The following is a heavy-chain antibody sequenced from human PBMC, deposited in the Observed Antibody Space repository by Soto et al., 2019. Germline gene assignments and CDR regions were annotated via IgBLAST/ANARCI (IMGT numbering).Heavy chain of an antibody. Sequence: GASVKVSCKASGGTFSSYTISWVRQAPGQGLEWMGRIIPILGIANYAQKFQGRVTITADKSTSTAYMELSSLRSEDTAVYYCARDGLRFLEWSQSPDVWGKGTTVTVSS. CDR2: IIPILGIA. V-gene: IGHV1-69*04. D-gene: IGHD3-3*01. J-gene: IGHJ6*04. CDR1: GGTFSSYT. CDR3: ARDGLRFLEWSQSPDV.